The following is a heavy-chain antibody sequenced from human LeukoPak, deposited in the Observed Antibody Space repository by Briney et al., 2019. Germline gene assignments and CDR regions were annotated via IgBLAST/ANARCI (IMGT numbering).Heavy chain of an antibody. Sequence: PGGSLRLSCAVSGLNFSDYEMNWVRQAPGKGLEWISYISDESTTIYYADSVKGRFTISRDNAKFSLYLQMNSLRAEDTAIYYCATDRKVGTWDPRFNYWGQGTLVTVSS. D-gene: IGHD4-23*01. CDR3: ATDRKVGTWDPRFNY. J-gene: IGHJ4*02. V-gene: IGHV3-48*03. CDR2: ISDESTTI. CDR1: GLNFSDYE.